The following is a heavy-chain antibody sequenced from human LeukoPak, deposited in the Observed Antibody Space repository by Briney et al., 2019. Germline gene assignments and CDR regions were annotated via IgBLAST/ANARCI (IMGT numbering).Heavy chain of an antibody. J-gene: IGHJ4*02. CDR1: GGSIRGSKYY. D-gene: IGHD5-12*01. CDR2: IYYSGST. Sequence: PSETLSLTCTVSGGSIRGSKYYWGWIRQPPGKGLEWIGSIYYSGSTYYNPSLKSRVTISVDTSKNQFSLKLSSVTAADTAVYYCARHDKVATITGWGQGTLVTVSS. V-gene: IGHV4-39*01. CDR3: ARHDKVATITG.